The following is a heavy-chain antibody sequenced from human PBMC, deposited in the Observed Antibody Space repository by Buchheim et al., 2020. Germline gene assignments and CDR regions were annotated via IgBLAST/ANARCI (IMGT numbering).Heavy chain of an antibody. CDR3: ARREGGSGSYYKGYYYYGMDV. CDR2: IYYSGST. CDR1: GGSISSSSYY. J-gene: IGHJ6*02. D-gene: IGHD3-10*01. V-gene: IGHV4-39*01. Sequence: QLQLQESGPGLVKPSETLSLTCTVSGGSISSSSYYWGWIRQPPGKGLEWIGSIYYSGSTYYNPSLKSRVTISVDTSKNQFSLKLSSVTAADTAVYYCARREGGSGSYYKGYYYYGMDVWGQGTT.